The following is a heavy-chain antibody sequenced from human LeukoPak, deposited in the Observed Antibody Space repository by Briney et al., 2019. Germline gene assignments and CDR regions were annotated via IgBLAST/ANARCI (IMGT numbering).Heavy chain of an antibody. J-gene: IGHJ6*02. CDR1: GYTLTELS. CDR2: FDPEDGET. Sequence: ASVKVSCKVSGYTLTELSMHWVRQAPGKGLEWMGGFDPEDGETIYAQKFQGRVTMTEDTSTDTAYMELSSLRSEDTAVYYCATASNYDFWRGSRYGMDVWGQGTTVTVSS. D-gene: IGHD3-3*01. V-gene: IGHV1-24*01. CDR3: ATASNYDFWRGSRYGMDV.